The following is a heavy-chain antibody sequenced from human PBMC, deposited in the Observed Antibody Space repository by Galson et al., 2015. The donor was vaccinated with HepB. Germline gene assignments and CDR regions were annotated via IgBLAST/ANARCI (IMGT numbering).Heavy chain of an antibody. CDR2: TYYRSKWYN. J-gene: IGHJ4*02. Sequence: CAISGDSVSSNSAAWIWIRQSPSRGLEWLGRTYYRSKWYNDYAVSVKSRITINPDTSKNQFSLQLSSVTPEDTAVYYCARERAGQLDYWGQGALVTVSS. CDR3: ARERAGQLDY. V-gene: IGHV6-1*01. CDR1: GDSVSSNSAA.